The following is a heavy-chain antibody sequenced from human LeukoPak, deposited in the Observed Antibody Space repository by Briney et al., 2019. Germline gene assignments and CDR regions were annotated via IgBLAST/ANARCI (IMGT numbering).Heavy chain of an antibody. CDR1: GGFITSSY. CDR3: VRLPSQAAFVY. V-gene: IGHV4-59*08. CDR2: IYHSGNT. Sequence: KSSETLSLTYTVSGGFITSSYWAWLRQPPGKGLEWVAHIYHSGNTDYNPSLQGRVTISVDTSKNQFYLQLSSVTAADTAVYYCVRLPSQAAFVYWGQGTLVTVS. J-gene: IGHJ4*02.